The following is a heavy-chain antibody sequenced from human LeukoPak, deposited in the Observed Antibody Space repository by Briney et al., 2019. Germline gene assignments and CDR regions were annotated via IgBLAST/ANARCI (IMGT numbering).Heavy chain of an antibody. V-gene: IGHV5-51*01. J-gene: IGHJ5*02. Sequence: GESLKISCKGSGYSFTSYWIGWVRQMPGKGLEWTGIIYPGDSDTRYSPSFQGQVTISADKSISTAYLQWSSLKASDTAMYYCARRASGYSSGWYWFDPWGQGTLVTVSS. CDR2: IYPGDSDT. CDR3: ARRASGYSSGWYWFDP. D-gene: IGHD6-19*01. CDR1: GYSFTSYW.